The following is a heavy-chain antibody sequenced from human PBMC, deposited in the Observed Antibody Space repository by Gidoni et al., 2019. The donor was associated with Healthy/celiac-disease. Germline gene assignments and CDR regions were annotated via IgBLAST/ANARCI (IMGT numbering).Heavy chain of an antibody. CDR2: INSDGSST. J-gene: IGHJ6*02. D-gene: IGHD4-4*01. CDR1: GFTFSSSW. V-gene: IGHV3-74*01. CDR3: ARGGRLTIPAYYYGMDV. Sequence: EVQLVESGGGLVQPGGSLRLSCAASGFTFSSSWMHWVRQAPGKGLVWVSRINSDGSSTSYADSVKGRFTISRDNAKNTLYLQMNSLRAEDTAVYYCARGGRLTIPAYYYGMDVWGQGTTVTVSS.